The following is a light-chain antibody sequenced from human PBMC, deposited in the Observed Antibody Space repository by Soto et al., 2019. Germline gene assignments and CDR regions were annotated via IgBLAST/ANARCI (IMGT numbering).Light chain of an antibody. CDR2: ASS. J-gene: IGKJ2*01. CDR1: QGISTY. CDR3: QQSYRTPYT. V-gene: IGKV1-39*01. Sequence: DIQMTQSPSSLSASVGDRDTITCRASQGISTYLIWYQQRQGKAPKLLISASSNLVSGVPSRFTGSGSGTEFTLTISSLQPEDFATYDCQQSYRTPYTFGQGTKLETK.